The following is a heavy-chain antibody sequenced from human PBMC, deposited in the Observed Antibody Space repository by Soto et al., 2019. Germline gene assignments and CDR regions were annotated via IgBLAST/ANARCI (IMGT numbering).Heavy chain of an antibody. CDR2: IYAGDSDT. Sequence: VSLRVRRRVAGGRCASYGGGWVRQMPGKGGEWRVIIYAGDSDTRYSPSFQGQVAISADKSISTAYLQWSSLKASDTAMYYCPRRRKSPGYFDPWGPGTLVTVSS. CDR3: PRRRKSPGYFDP. CDR1: GGRCASYG. J-gene: IGHJ4*02. V-gene: IGHV5-51*01.